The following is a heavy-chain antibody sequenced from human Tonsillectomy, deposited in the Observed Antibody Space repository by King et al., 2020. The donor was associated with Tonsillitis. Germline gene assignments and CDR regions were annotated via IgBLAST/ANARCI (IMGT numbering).Heavy chain of an antibody. Sequence: VQLQQWGAGLLKPSETLSLTCAVYGGSFSGYYWSWIRQPPGKGLEWMGEINHSGSTNYNPARKSRVTISINTSKHPFSLKLSSVTAADTAVYYCARGRSGLGRRGYSYYWFDPWGQGTLVTVSS. D-gene: IGHD5-18*01. CDR3: ARGRSGLGRRGYSYYWFDP. CDR1: GGSFSGYY. V-gene: IGHV4-34*01. CDR2: INHSGST. J-gene: IGHJ5*02.